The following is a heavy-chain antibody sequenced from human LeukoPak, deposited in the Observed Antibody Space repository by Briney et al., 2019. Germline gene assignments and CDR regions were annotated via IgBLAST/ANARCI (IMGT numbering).Heavy chain of an antibody. CDR2: IDHSGRT. CDR1: GGSISNTNYY. CDR3: ARKSVVTAGRKPYDF. D-gene: IGHD2-2*01. J-gene: IGHJ4*02. Sequence: SETLSLTCTVSGGSISNTNYYWGWIRQPPGKGLEWIGEIDHSGRTNSNASLKSRVTLSVDMSKNQFSLRLSSVTAADTAVYYCARKSVVTAGRKPYDFWDQGTLVTVSP. V-gene: IGHV4-39*07.